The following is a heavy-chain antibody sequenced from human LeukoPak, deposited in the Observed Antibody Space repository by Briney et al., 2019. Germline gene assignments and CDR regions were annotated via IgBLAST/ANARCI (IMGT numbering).Heavy chain of an antibody. CDR2: IYHSGST. V-gene: IGHV4-30-2*01. D-gene: IGHD3-10*01. J-gene: IGHJ2*01. Sequence: LRLSCAASGFTFSSYAMSWIRQPPGKGLEWIGYIYHSGSTYYNLSLKSRVTISVDRSKNQFSLKLSSVTAADTAVYYCARESGARDWYFDLWGRGTLVTVSS. CDR3: ARESGARDWYFDL. CDR1: GFTFSSYA.